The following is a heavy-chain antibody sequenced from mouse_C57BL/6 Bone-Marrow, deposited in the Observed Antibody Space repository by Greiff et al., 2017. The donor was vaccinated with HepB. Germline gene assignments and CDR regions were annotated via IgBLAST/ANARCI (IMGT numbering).Heavy chain of an antibody. CDR3: ARGARYGSSSAWFAY. D-gene: IGHD1-1*01. V-gene: IGHV1-4*01. J-gene: IGHJ3*01. Sequence: QVQLQQSGAELARPGASVKMSCKASGYTFTSYTMHWVKQRPGQGLEWIGYINPSSGYTKYNQKFKDKATLTADKSSSPAYMQLSSLTSEDSAVYYCARGARYGSSSAWFAYWGQGTLVTVSA. CDR1: GYTFTSYT. CDR2: INPSSGYT.